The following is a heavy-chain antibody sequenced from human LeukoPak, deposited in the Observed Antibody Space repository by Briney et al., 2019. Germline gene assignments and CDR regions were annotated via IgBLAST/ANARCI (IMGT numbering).Heavy chain of an antibody. D-gene: IGHD3-9*01. J-gene: IGHJ4*02. CDR1: GASISSYY. CDR3: ARVRYDIYIDY. V-gene: IGHV4-59*01. CDR2: IHYSGST. Sequence: SETLSLTCTVSGASISSYYWSWIRQPPGKGLGWVGYIHYSGSTNYNPSLKSRVTISVDTSKNQFSLKLSSVAAADTAVYYCARVRYDIYIDYWGQGTLVTVSS.